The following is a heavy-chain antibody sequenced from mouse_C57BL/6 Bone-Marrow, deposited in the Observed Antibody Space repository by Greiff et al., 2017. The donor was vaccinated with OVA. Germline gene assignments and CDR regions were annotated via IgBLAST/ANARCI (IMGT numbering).Heavy chain of an antibody. V-gene: IGHV1-54*01. CDR1: GYAFTNYL. J-gene: IGHJ2*01. CDR3: ARAQVVYIDY. D-gene: IGHD3-2*02. Sequence: QVQLKESGAELVRPGTSVKVSCKASGYAFTNYLIEWVKQRPGQGLEWIGVINPGSGGTNYKEKVKGKVTLTADKSSSTVYMQLSSLTSEDSAVYFCARAQVVYIDYWGQGTTLTVSS. CDR2: INPGSGGT.